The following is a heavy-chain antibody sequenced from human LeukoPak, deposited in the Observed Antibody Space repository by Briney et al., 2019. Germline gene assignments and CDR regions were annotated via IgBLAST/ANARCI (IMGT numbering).Heavy chain of an antibody. CDR3: TASLLSPGNI. V-gene: IGHV3-74*01. D-gene: IGHD3-10*01. CDR2: INTDGSST. Sequence: GGSLRLSCTAAGFTFSSYWMHWVRQVPGKGLVWVSHINTDGSSTSYAGSVKGRFTISRDNAKKTLYLQVNSLRAEDTAVYYCTASLLSPGNIWGQGTVVTVSS. J-gene: IGHJ3*02. CDR1: GFTFSSYW.